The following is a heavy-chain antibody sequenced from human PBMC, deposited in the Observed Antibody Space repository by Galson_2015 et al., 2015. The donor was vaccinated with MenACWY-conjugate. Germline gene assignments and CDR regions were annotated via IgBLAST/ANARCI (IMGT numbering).Heavy chain of an antibody. Sequence: SLRLSCAASGFTFSSYAMSWVRQAPGKGLEWVSAISGSGGSTYYADSVKGRFTISRDNSKNTLYLQMNSLRAEDTAVYYCASYGSGSYYFEGLTVITGHDAFDIWGQGTMVTVSS. J-gene: IGHJ3*02. CDR3: ASYGSGSYYFEGLTVITGHDAFDI. CDR2: ISGSGGST. CDR1: GFTFSSYA. V-gene: IGHV3-23*01. D-gene: IGHD3-10*01.